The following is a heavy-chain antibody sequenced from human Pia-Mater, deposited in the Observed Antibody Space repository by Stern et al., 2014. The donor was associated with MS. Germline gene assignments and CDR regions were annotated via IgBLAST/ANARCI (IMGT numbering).Heavy chain of an antibody. D-gene: IGHD6-19*01. Sequence: QVQLGQSGPGLVKPSQTLSLTCTVSGGSINIGDYYWSWIRHLPGKGLEWIGYIYNIGSTSYNPSLKSRVSISVDTSKNQFSLNLNSVTAADTAVYYCAGGTVAGLFDYWGQGTLVTVSS. J-gene: IGHJ4*02. CDR3: AGGTVAGLFDY. V-gene: IGHV4-31*03. CDR1: GGSINIGDYY. CDR2: IYNIGST.